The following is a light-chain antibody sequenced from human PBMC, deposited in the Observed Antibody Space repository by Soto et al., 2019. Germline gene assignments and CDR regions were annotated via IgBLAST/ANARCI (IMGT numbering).Light chain of an antibody. V-gene: IGKV1-5*01. CDR2: DAS. CDR1: QSISSW. Sequence: DIEMTQSPAPVSVSVGDRATISCRASQSISSWLAWYQQKPGKAPKLLIYDASNLESGVPSRFSGSGSGTEFTLTISSLQPDDFATYYCQQYNSYPWTFGQGTEVDI. CDR3: QQYNSYPWT. J-gene: IGKJ1*01.